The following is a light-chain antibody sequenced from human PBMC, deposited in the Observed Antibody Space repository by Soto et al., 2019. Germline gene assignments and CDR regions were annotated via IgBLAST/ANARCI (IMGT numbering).Light chain of an antibody. V-gene: IGLV8-61*01. CDR3: VLYLGSGIWV. J-gene: IGLJ3*02. Sequence: VVTQEPSFSVSPGGTVTLTCGLSSGSVSASYGPSWYQQTPGQAPRRLIYSAYTRSSGVPDRFSGSILGNKAALTITGAQADDESDYYCVLYLGSGIWVFGGGTKVTVL. CDR1: SGSVSASYG. CDR2: SAY.